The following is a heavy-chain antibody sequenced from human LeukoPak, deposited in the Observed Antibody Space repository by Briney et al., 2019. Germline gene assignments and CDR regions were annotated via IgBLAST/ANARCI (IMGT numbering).Heavy chain of an antibody. CDR1: GGSISSYY. CDR2: IYYTGST. CDR3: ASTYCSGGSCLNWFDP. Sequence: SETLSLTCTVSGGSISSYYWSWIRQPPGKGLEWIGYIYYTGSTYYNPSHKSRVTISVDTSKNQFSLKLTSVTAADTAVYYCASTYCSGGSCLNWFDPWGQGTLVTVSS. V-gene: IGHV4-59*12. J-gene: IGHJ5*02. D-gene: IGHD2-15*01.